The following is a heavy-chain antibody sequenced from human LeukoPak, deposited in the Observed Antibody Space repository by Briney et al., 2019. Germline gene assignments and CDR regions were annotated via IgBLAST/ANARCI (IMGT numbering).Heavy chain of an antibody. J-gene: IGHJ4*02. V-gene: IGHV3-21*01. CDR1: QFSFSSYS. CDR3: VRLRRNTDSSGYYYYYDY. D-gene: IGHD3-22*01. CDR2: INKGATHM. Sequence: TGGSLRLSCEASQFSFSSYSFNWVRQAPGQGLEWVSPINKGATHMYYADPMKGRFTVSRDDAKNSLYLQMNSLRAEDTAVYYCVRLRRNTDSSGYYYYYDYWGRGTLVTVSS.